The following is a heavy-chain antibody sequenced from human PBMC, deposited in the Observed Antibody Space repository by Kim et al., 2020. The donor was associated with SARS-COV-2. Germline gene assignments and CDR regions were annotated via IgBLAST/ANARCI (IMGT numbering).Heavy chain of an antibody. J-gene: IGHJ6*02. D-gene: IGHD3-3*01. Sequence: GGSLRLSCAASGFTFSSYGMHWVRQAPGKGLEWVAVISYDGSNKYYADSVKGRFTISRDNSKNTLYLQMNSLRAEDTAVYYCAKDFLITIFGVDRPYGMDVWGQGTTVTVSS. CDR2: ISYDGSNK. CDR1: GFTFSSYG. V-gene: IGHV3-30*18. CDR3: AKDFLITIFGVDRPYGMDV.